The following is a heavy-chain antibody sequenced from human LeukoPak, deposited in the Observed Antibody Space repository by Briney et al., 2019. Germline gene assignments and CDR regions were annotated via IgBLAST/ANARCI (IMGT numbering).Heavy chain of an antibody. D-gene: IGHD3-22*01. J-gene: IGHJ4*02. CDR3: AKDNYYDSSGLPPDY. CDR2: ISGSGGST. Sequence: PGGSLRLSCAASGFTFSSYAMSWVRQAPGKGLEWVSAISGSGGSTYYADSVKGRFTISRDNSKNTLYLQMYSLRAEDTAVYYCAKDNYYDSSGLPPDYWGQGSLVTVSS. V-gene: IGHV3-23*01. CDR1: GFTFSSYA.